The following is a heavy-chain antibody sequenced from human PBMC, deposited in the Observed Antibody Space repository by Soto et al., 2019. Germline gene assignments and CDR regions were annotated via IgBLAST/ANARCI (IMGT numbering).Heavy chain of an antibody. D-gene: IGHD6-19*01. CDR3: ARRYAPRYSSGNNHFDL. Sequence: SETLSLTCNVSTGSIFSHSYYWSWIRQPPGKGLEWIGTINHSGSPYHNPSPKSRVTIPVDSSKNQFSLTLTSVTVADTAVYYCARRYAPRYSSGNNHFDLWGQGTLVTVSS. CDR1: TGSIFSHSYY. CDR2: INHSGSP. J-gene: IGHJ4*02. V-gene: IGHV4-39*01.